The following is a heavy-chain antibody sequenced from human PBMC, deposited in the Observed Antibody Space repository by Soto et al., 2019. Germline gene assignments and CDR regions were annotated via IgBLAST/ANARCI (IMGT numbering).Heavy chain of an antibody. J-gene: IGHJ6*02. CDR2: IVPMFGSL. CDR1: EDSFSSYP. Sequence: QVQLVQSGTEVRKPGSSVKVSCKASEDSFSSYPVSWVRQAPGQGLEWMGEIVPMFGSLKSAQKFQDRLAISADKSTTPVYLELSSLRSEDTAVYYCASINNAQWYHNDMDFSGQGTTVIVSS. CDR3: ASINNAQWYHNDMDF. V-gene: IGHV1-69*06. D-gene: IGHD2-2*01.